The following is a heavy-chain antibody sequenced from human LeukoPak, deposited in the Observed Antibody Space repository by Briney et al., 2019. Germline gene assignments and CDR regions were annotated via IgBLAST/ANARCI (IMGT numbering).Heavy chain of an antibody. CDR2: IIPILGIA. CDR3: ARRDYDFWSCYYTSWFHP. CDR1: GGTFSSYA. J-gene: IGHJ5*02. D-gene: IGHD3-3*01. Sequence: ASVKVSCKASGGTFSSYAISWVRQAPGQGLEWMGRIIPILGIANYAQKFQGRVTITADKSTSTAYMELSSLRSEDTAVYYCARRDYDFWSCYYTSWFHPWGQGTLVTVSS. V-gene: IGHV1-69*04.